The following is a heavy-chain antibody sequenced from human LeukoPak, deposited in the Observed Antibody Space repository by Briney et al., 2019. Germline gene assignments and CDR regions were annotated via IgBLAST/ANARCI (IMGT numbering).Heavy chain of an antibody. D-gene: IGHD5-18*01. CDR1: GFTFSSYS. CDR2: ISSSGSR. J-gene: IGHJ4*02. CDR3: AKEPNRETAMDFDY. Sequence: GGSLRLSCAAPGFTFSSYSMDWVRQAPGKGLEWVASISSSGSRYYGDSVKGRFTISRDNSKNTLYLQMNSLRAEDTAVYYCAKEPNRETAMDFDYWGQGTLVTVSS. V-gene: IGHV3-23*01.